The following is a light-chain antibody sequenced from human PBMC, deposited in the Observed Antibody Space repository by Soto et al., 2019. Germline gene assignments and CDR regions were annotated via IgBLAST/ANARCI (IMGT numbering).Light chain of an antibody. CDR3: QQRSYWPWT. V-gene: IGKV3-11*01. Sequence: IVLTQSPVIVCFSLGPRAILSCMASRSVGSSLAWYQHKPGQAPRLLIYGTSNRATGVPDRFSGGESGADFTLTISSLEPADSAVFYCQQRSYWPWTFGQGTKVDI. CDR1: RSVGSS. CDR2: GTS. J-gene: IGKJ1*01.